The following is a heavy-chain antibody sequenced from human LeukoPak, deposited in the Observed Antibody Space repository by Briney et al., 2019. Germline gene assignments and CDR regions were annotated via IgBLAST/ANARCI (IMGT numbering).Heavy chain of an antibody. CDR1: GGTFSSYA. J-gene: IGHJ4*02. CDR3: AREPAGAFNTHFDY. Sequence: SVKVSCKASGGTFSSYAISWVRQAPGHGLEWMGGIIPIFGTANYAQKFQGRVTITTDESTSTAYMELSSLRSEDTAVYYRAREPAGAFNTHFDYWGQGTLVTVSS. CDR2: IIPIFGTA. D-gene: IGHD1-26*01. V-gene: IGHV1-69*05.